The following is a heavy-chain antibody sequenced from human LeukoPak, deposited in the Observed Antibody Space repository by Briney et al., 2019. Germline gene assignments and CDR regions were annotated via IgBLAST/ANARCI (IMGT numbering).Heavy chain of an antibody. CDR2: ISWNSGII. CDR1: GFSLSSYA. D-gene: IGHD5-18*01. J-gene: IGHJ4*02. Sequence: GGSLRLSCTVSGFSLSSYALSWVRQAPGKGLEWVSGISWNSGIIGYADSVKGRFTTSRDNAKNSLYLQMNSLRPEDTALYYCTKDSVAMVTASDYWGQGTLVTVSS. V-gene: IGHV3-9*01. CDR3: TKDSVAMVTASDY.